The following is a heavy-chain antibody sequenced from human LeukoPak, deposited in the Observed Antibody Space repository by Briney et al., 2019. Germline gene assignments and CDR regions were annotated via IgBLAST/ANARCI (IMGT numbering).Heavy chain of an antibody. CDR3: ASLEGGPSDGR. CDR1: GFPVRSRY. Sequence: PGGSLRLSCEVSGFPVRSRYMTWVRQPPGKGLECVAVIYSGGTTYHIDSVKGRFTISGDISKSTMYLEVNNLRVEDMAIYYCASLEGGPSDGRWGQGTLVTVSS. D-gene: IGHD3-3*01. CDR2: IYSGGTT. V-gene: IGHV3-53*01. J-gene: IGHJ4*02.